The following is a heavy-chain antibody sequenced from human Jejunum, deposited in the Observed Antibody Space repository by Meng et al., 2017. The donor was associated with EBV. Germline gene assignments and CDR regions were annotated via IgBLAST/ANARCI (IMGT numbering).Heavy chain of an antibody. CDR3: VRDSSFNVH. CDR2: ISSGSSFI. V-gene: IGHV3-21*02. CDR1: GFLFSSYG. D-gene: IGHD3-16*02. Sequence: GQLVGSGGGLDQPGGCLSLSCSAFGFLFSSYGMNWVRQAPGKGLEWVSYISSGSSFIYYADSVKCRFTISRDDAKNSLFLQLNSLRAEDTAVYYCVRDSSFNVHWGQGTLVTVSS. J-gene: IGHJ4*02.